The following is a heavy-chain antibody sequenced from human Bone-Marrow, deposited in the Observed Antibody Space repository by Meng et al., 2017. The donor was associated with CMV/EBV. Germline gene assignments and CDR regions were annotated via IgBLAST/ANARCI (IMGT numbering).Heavy chain of an antibody. CDR2: IYSGGSST. Sequence: GESLKISCAASGFTFSSYAMSWVRQAPGKGLEWVSVIYSGGSSTYYADSVKGRFTISRDNSKNTLYLQMNSLRAEDTAVYYCARGGRETYYYGSGSSDLFDYWGQRTLVTVSS. CDR1: GFTFSSYA. D-gene: IGHD3-10*01. V-gene: IGHV3-23*03. J-gene: IGHJ4*02. CDR3: ARGGRETYYYGSGSSDLFDY.